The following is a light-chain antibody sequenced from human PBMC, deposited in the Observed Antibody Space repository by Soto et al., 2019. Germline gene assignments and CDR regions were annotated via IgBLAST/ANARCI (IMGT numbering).Light chain of an antibody. J-gene: IGKJ1*01. CDR2: GAS. Sequence: EVVLTQSPATLSLSPGERATLSCRASRTIDIYLAWYQQKPGQAPRLLIYGASTRATGIPARFSGSGSGTEFTLTISSLQSEDFAVYYCQQYNNWWTFGQGTKVEIK. CDR3: QQYNNWWT. CDR1: RTIDIY. V-gene: IGKV3-15*01.